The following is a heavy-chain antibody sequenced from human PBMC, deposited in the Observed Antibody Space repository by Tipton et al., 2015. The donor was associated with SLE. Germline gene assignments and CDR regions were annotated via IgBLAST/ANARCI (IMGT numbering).Heavy chain of an antibody. CDR1: DDSIRDYY. Sequence: TLSLTCSVSDDSIRDYYFSWIRQPPGNKLEWIGYTSYSGSTRYNPSLESRVTISLDTAKSHFSLKLGSGTAADTAIYYCARQLGWGDPFAFDYWDQGTLVTVSS. V-gene: IGHV4-59*08. CDR2: TSYSGST. CDR3: ARQLGWGDPFAFDY. D-gene: IGHD2-21*02. J-gene: IGHJ4*02.